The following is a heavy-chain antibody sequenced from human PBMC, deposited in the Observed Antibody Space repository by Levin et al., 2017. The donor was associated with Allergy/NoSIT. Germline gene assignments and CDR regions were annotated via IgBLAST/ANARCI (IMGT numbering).Heavy chain of an antibody. CDR1: GFTFSSYW. Sequence: LKISCAASGFTFSSYWMHWVRQAPGKGLVWVSRVNGDGSTTTYADSVKGRFTISRDNARNTLYLQMNSLRAEDTAVYYCATRLAIPSSTFDYWGQGTLVTVSS. CDR2: VNGDGSTT. J-gene: IGHJ4*02. D-gene: IGHD2-2*01. V-gene: IGHV3-74*03. CDR3: ATRLAIPSSTFDY.